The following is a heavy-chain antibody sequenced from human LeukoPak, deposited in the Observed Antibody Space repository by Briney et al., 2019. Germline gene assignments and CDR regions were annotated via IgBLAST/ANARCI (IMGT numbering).Heavy chain of an antibody. Sequence: GGSLRFSCAASDASFSMYWMTWILQAPGKGLVWVANIKDDGSERYYVDSVKGRFTISRDNAKNSLYLQMNTLRVEDTAMYYCTIAEGYKWGQGTLVTVSS. D-gene: IGHD5-24*01. J-gene: IGHJ4*02. V-gene: IGHV3-7*01. CDR3: TIAEGYK. CDR2: IKDDGSER. CDR1: DASFSMYW.